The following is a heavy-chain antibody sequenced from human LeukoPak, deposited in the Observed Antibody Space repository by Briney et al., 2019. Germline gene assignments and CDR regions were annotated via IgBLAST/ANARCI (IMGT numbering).Heavy chain of an antibody. CDR1: GFTFSSYG. CDR2: ISYDGSNR. D-gene: IGHD2-15*01. V-gene: IGHV3-30*18. CDR3: AKDAGYCSGSTCYYFDD. Sequence: PGGSLRLSCAVSGFTFSSYGIHWVRQAPDKGLEWVAFISYDGSNRYFADSVKGRFTISRDNSKNTLFLQMNSLRAEDTAVYYCAKDAGYCSGSTCYYFDDWGQGTLVTVSS. J-gene: IGHJ4*02.